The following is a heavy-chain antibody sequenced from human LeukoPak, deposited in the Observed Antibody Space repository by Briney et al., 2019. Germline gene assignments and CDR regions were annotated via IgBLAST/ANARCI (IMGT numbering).Heavy chain of an antibody. CDR1: GFTFSSYA. CDR2: ISGSGGST. Sequence: GGSLRLSCAASGFTFSSYAMSWVRQAPGKGLEWVSAISGSGGSTYYADSVKGRFTISRDNSKSSLYLQMNSLRAEDTAVYYCASPYYDYVWGSYRFDYWGQGTLVTVSS. D-gene: IGHD3-16*02. V-gene: IGHV3-23*01. CDR3: ASPYYDYVWGSYRFDY. J-gene: IGHJ4*02.